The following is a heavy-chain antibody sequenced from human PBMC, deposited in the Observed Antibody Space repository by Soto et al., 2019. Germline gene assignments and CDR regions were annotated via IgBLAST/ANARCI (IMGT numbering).Heavy chain of an antibody. CDR2: ISAYNGNT. V-gene: IGHV1-18*01. CDR3: ASLGLSGYDHDY. J-gene: IGHJ4*02. D-gene: IGHD5-12*01. CDR1: GYTFTSYC. Sequence: ASGRVSYKASGYTFTSYCISWVRQAPGQGLEWMGWISAYNGNTNYAQKLQGRVTMTTDTSTSTAYMELRSLRSDDTAVYYCASLGLSGYDHDYWGQGTLVTVSS.